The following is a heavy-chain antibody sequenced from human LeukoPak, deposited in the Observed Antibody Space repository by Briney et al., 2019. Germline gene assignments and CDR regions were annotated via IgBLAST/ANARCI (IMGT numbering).Heavy chain of an antibody. J-gene: IGHJ4*02. CDR2: IKEDGSEN. Sequence: PGGSLRLSCAASGFTFSSYWMSWVRQAPGKGLEWVANIKEDGSENYYVDSVKGRFTISRDNSKNTLYLQMNSLRAEDTAVYYCAKGELLTKPFDYWGQGTLVTVSS. CDR3: AKGELLTKPFDY. V-gene: IGHV3-7*03. D-gene: IGHD1-26*01. CDR1: GFTFSSYW.